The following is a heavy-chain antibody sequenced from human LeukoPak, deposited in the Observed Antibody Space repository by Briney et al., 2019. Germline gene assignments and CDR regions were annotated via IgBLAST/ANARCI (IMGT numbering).Heavy chain of an antibody. CDR1: GYTFTGYY. CDR3: ARLRYSGLDY. D-gene: IGHD1-26*01. J-gene: IGHJ4*02. Sequence: GASVKVSCRASGYTFTGYYIHWVRQAPGQGLEWMGWINPNSGGTNYIQKFQGRVTMTRDTSISTAYMELSRLRSEDTAVYYCARLRYSGLDYWGQGSLVSVSS. CDR2: INPNSGGT. V-gene: IGHV1-2*02.